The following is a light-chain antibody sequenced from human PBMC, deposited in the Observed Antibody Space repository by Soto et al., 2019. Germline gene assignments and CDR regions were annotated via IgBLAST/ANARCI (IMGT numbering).Light chain of an antibody. Sequence: QSALTQPASVSGAPGQSITISCTGTSSYVGGYDYVSWYQQHPGKAPKLMIYDVSNRPSRLSNRFSCSKSGNTASLTISGLQTEDEADYFCSSYSSSGTSYVFGTGTKVTVL. CDR3: SSYSSSGTSYV. J-gene: IGLJ1*01. V-gene: IGLV2-14*01. CDR1: SSYVGGYDY. CDR2: DVS.